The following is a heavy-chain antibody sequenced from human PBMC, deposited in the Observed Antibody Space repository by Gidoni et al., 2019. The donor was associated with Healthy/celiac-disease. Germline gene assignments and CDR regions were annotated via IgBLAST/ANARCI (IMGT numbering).Heavy chain of an antibody. CDR1: GGSISSSSYY. V-gene: IGHV4-39*01. CDR3: ARQWAVGSSSSGDY. J-gene: IGHJ4*02. D-gene: IGHD6-6*01. Sequence: QLQLQESGPGLVTPSETLSLTCTVSGGSISSSSYYWGWIRQPPGKGLEWIGSIYYSGSTYYNPSLKSRVTISVDTSKNQFSLKLSSVTAADTAVYYCARQWAVGSSSSGDYWGQGTLVTVSS. CDR2: IYYSGST.